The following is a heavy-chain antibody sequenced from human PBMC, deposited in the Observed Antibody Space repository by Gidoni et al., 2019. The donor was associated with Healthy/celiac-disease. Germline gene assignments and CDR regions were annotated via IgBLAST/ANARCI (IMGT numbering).Heavy chain of an antibody. CDR1: GFTFSSYA. CDR3: AKRGHGVAVAGPYYFDY. Sequence: VQLLESGGGWVQPGGTLRLSWAASGFTFSSYAMRGVRQAPGKGLEWVSAISGSGGSTYYADSVKGRFTISRDNSKNTLYLQMNSLRAEDTAVYYCAKRGHGVAVAGPYYFDYWGQGTLVTVSS. V-gene: IGHV3-23*01. CDR2: ISGSGGST. J-gene: IGHJ4*02. D-gene: IGHD6-19*01.